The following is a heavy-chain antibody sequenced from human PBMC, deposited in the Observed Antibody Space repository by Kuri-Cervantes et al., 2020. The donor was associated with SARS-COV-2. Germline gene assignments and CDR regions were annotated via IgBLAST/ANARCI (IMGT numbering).Heavy chain of an antibody. CDR1: GFSFSGYG. Sequence: GGSLRLSCAASGFSFSGYGMHWVRQAPGKGLEWVAVISYDGSNKYYADSVKGRFTISRDNSKNTLYLQMNSLRAEDTAVYYCAKNGYDYYGSGSYYYYYYGMDVWGQGTTVTVSS. CDR2: ISYDGSNK. V-gene: IGHV3-30*18. D-gene: IGHD3-10*01. CDR3: AKNGYDYYGSGSYYYYYYGMDV. J-gene: IGHJ6*02.